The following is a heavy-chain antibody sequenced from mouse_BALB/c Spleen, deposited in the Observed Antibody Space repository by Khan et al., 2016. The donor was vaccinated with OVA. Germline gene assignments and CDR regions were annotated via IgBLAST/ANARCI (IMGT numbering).Heavy chain of an antibody. CDR2: INPSTGYT. CDR3: ARRGLRWDFDY. J-gene: IGHJ2*01. D-gene: IGHD1-1*01. CDR1: GYTFINYW. V-gene: IGHV1-7*01. Sequence: QVQLQQSGAELAKPGASVKMSCKASGYTFINYWILWVKQRLGQGLEWIGYINPSTGYTEYNQNFKDKATLTADKSSSTAYIQLSSLTSEDSAVYYCARRGLRWDFDYWGQGTTLTVSS.